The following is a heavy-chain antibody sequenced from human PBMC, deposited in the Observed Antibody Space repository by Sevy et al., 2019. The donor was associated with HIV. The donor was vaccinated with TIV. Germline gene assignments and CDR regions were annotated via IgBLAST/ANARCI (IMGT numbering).Heavy chain of an antibody. V-gene: IGHV3-23*01. CDR1: GFSFDSYG. J-gene: IGHJ6*03. D-gene: IGHD3-22*01. CDR3: AKGRDGHYDPDVIGYYCYYYNMDV. Sequence: GGSLRLSCAVSGFSFDSYGMTWVRQAPGKGLEWVSGISGSGTRTYYADSVKGRFIISRDNSKNTLYLQMNSLRTEDKALYYWAKGRDGHYDPDVIGYYCYYYNMDVWGKGTMVTVSS. CDR2: ISGSGTRT.